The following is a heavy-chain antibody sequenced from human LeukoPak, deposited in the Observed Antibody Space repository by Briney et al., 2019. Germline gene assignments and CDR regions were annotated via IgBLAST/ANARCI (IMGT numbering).Heavy chain of an antibody. CDR3: ARGRGYDYVWGSYRYGPYFDY. J-gene: IGHJ4*02. V-gene: IGHV1-8*01. CDR1: GYTFTSYD. Sequence: ASVKVSCKASGYTFTSYDINWVRQATGQGLEWMGWMNPNSGNTGYAQKFQGRVTMTRNTSISTAYMELSSLRSEDTAVYYCARGRGYDYVWGSYRYGPYFDYWGQGTLVTVSS. D-gene: IGHD3-16*02. CDR2: MNPNSGNT.